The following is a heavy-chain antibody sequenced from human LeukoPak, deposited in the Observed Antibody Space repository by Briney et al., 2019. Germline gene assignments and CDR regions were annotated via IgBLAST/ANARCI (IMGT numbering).Heavy chain of an antibody. CDR1: GYTFTSYY. Sequence: ASVKVSCKASGYTFTSYYMHWVRQAPGQGLEWMGIINPSGGSTSYAQKFQGRVTMTRDTSTSTVYMELSSLRSEDTAVYYCARVWSGWGAVYGMDVWGQGTTVTASS. CDR2: INPSGGST. J-gene: IGHJ6*02. CDR3: ARVWSGWGAVYGMDV. V-gene: IGHV1-46*01. D-gene: IGHD6-19*01.